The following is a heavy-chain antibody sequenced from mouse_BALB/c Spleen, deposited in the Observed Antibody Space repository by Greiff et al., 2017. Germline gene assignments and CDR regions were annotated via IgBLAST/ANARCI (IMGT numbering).Heavy chain of an antibody. Sequence: EVKLMESGPGLVKPSQSLSLTCTVTGYSITSDYAWNWIRQFPGNKLEWMGYISYSGSTSYNPSLKSRISITRDTSKNQFFLQLNSVTTEDTATYYCAVLYDYDDYYAMDYWGQGTSVTVSS. CDR3: AVLYDYDDYYAMDY. V-gene: IGHV3-2*02. CDR2: ISYSGST. CDR1: GYSITSDYA. D-gene: IGHD2-4*01. J-gene: IGHJ4*01.